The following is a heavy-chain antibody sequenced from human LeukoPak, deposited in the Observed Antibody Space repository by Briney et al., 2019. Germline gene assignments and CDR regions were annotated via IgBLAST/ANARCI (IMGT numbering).Heavy chain of an antibody. V-gene: IGHV1-2*02. J-gene: IGHJ4*02. D-gene: IGHD3-16*01. CDR3: ARVLVPAGGGVVDY. CDR2: INPNSGGT. CDR1: GYTFTGYY. Sequence: ASVKVSCKASGYTFTGYYMHWVRQAPGQGLEWMGWINPNSGGTNYAQKFQDRVTMTRDTSISTAYMELSSLRSDDTAVYYCARVLVPAGGGVVDYWGQGTLVTVSS.